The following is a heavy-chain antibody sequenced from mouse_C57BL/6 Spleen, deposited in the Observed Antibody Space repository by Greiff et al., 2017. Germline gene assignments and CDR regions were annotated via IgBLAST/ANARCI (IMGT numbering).Heavy chain of an antibody. J-gene: IGHJ4*01. Sequence: VQLQESGAELVRPGSSVKLSCKASGYTFTSYWMDWVKQRPGQGLEWIGNIYPSDSETHYNQKFKDKATLTVDKSSSTAYMQLSSLTSEDSAVYYCARRGLRAMDYWGQGTSVTVSS. CDR2: IYPSDSET. CDR1: GYTFTSYW. D-gene: IGHD1-1*01. V-gene: IGHV1-61*01. CDR3: ARRGLRAMDY.